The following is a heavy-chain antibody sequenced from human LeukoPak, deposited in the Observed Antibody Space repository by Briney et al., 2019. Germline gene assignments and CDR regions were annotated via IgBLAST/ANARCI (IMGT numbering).Heavy chain of an antibody. CDR1: GGTFSSYA. Sequence: GASVKVSCKASGGTFSSYAISWVRQSPGQGLEWMGGIIPIFGTANYAQKFQGRVTITADESTSTAYMELSSLRSEDTAVYYCARIYCSGGSCYLDAFDIWGLGTMVTVSS. J-gene: IGHJ3*02. V-gene: IGHV1-69*13. D-gene: IGHD2-15*01. CDR3: ARIYCSGGSCYLDAFDI. CDR2: IIPIFGTA.